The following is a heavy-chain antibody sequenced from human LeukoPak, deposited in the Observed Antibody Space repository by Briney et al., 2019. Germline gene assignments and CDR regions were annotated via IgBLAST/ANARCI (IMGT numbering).Heavy chain of an antibody. V-gene: IGHV3-23*01. Sequence: GGSLRLSCAASGFTFSSYWMHWVRQAPGKGLEWVSVISGSGGSTYYADSVKGRFTISRDNSKNTLYLQMNSLRAEDTAVYYCAKDSGWDTVMVTWFDYWGQGTLVTVSS. D-gene: IGHD5-18*01. CDR2: ISGSGGST. CDR3: AKDSGWDTVMVTWFDY. CDR1: GFTFSSYW. J-gene: IGHJ4*02.